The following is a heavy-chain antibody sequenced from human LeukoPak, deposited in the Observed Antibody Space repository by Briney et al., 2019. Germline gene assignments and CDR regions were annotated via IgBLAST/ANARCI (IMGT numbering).Heavy chain of an antibody. V-gene: IGHV4-59*12. CDR3: ARGGLFYDYVWGSYRTRSFDY. D-gene: IGHD3-16*02. CDR1: GGSISSYY. CDR2: IYYSGST. J-gene: IGHJ4*02. Sequence: SETLSLTCTVSGGSISSYYWSWIRQPPGKGLEWIGYIYYSGSTNYNPSLKSRVTISVDTSKNQFSLKLSSVTAADTAVYYCARGGLFYDYVWGSYRTRSFDYWGQGTLVTVSS.